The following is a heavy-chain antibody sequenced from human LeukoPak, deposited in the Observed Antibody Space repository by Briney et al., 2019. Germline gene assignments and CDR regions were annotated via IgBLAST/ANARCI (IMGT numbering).Heavy chain of an antibody. Sequence: SETLSLTCTGSGGSISSGSYYWSWIRQPAGKGLEWIGRFYTSGSTNYHPSLKRRVTISVDTPKNQFSLKLSSVTAADTAVYYCAREGLYSENWFDPWGQGTLVTVSS. CDR2: FYTSGST. D-gene: IGHD3-10*02. CDR3: AREGLYSENWFDP. V-gene: IGHV4-61*02. J-gene: IGHJ5*02. CDR1: GGSISSGSYY.